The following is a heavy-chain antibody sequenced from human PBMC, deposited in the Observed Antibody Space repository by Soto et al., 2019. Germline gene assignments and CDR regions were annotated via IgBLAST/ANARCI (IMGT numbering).Heavy chain of an antibody. CDR3: ARDGIAAPPDY. J-gene: IGHJ4*02. CDR1: GYTFTSYY. V-gene: IGHV1-46*01. Sequence: QVQLVQSGAEVKKPGASVKVSCKASGYTFTSYYMHWVRQAPGQGLEWMGIINPSGGSTSYPQKFQGRVTMTRDTSTSTVYMELRSLRSEDTAVYYCARDGIAAPPDYWGQGTLVTVSS. CDR2: INPSGGST. D-gene: IGHD6-6*01.